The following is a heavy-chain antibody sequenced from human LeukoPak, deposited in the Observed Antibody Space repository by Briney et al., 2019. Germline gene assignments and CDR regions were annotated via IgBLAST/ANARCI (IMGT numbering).Heavy chain of an antibody. V-gene: IGHV3-48*03. Sequence: PGGSLRLSCAASGFTFSSSEMNWVRQAPGKGLEWVSYISSSGSTICYADSVKGRFTISRDNAKNSLYLQMNSLRAEDTAVYYCARDRSYANDYWGQGTLVTVSS. CDR3: ARDRSYANDY. CDR1: GFTFSSSE. J-gene: IGHJ4*02. CDR2: ISSSGSTI. D-gene: IGHD1-26*01.